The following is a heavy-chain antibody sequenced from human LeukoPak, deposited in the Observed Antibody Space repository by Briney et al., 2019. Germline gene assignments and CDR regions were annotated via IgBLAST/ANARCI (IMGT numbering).Heavy chain of an antibody. J-gene: IGHJ4*02. CDR3: AREVHDSSGYGASYFDY. D-gene: IGHD3-22*01. V-gene: IGHV4-38-2*02. Sequence: PSETLSLTCTVSGYSISSGYYWGWIRQPPGKGLEWIGSINHSGSTYYNPSLKSRVTISVDTSKNQFSLKLSSVTAADTAVYYCAREVHDSSGYGASYFDYWGQGTLVTVSS. CDR2: INHSGST. CDR1: GYSISSGYY.